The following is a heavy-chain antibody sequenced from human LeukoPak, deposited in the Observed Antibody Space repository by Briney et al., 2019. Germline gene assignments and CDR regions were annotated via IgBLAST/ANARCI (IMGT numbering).Heavy chain of an antibody. D-gene: IGHD1-1*01. CDR2: IYPDDSDT. Sequence: GECLKISCKGAAYKFSNYWIAWLRQMPGEDLEWMGIIYPDDSDTRYSPSFQGQVTISADMSISTAYLQWTSLKASDTAIYYCARRDTTYFDYWGQGSLVTVSS. CDR3: ARRDTTYFDY. CDR1: AYKFSNYW. J-gene: IGHJ4*02. V-gene: IGHV5-51*01.